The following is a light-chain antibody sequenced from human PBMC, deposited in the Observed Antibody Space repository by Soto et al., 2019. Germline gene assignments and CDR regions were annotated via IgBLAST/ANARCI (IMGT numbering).Light chain of an antibody. J-gene: IGLJ1*01. CDR2: GNN. V-gene: IGLV1-40*01. Sequence: QSVLTQPPSVSGAPGQRVTISCTGSSSNIGAGYDVHWYQQLPGTAPKLLMYGNNNRPSGVPDRFSGSKSGTSASLAITGLQAEDEADYYCQSYDSSLIGYVFGTGTKVTVL. CDR3: QSYDSSLIGYV. CDR1: SSNIGAGYD.